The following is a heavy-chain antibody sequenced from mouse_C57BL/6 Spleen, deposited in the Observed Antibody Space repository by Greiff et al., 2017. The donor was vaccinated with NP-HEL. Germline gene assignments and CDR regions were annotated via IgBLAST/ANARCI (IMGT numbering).Heavy chain of an antibody. Sequence: QVQLQQSGAELVRPGTSVKVSCKASGYAFTNYLIEWVKQRPGQGLEWIGVINPGSGGTNYNVKFKGKATLTADKSSSTAYMQLSSLTSEDSAVYFCARRGYYDTAMDYWGQGTSVTVSS. V-gene: IGHV1-54*01. J-gene: IGHJ4*01. CDR3: ARRGYYDTAMDY. CDR1: GYAFTNYL. CDR2: INPGSGGT. D-gene: IGHD2-3*01.